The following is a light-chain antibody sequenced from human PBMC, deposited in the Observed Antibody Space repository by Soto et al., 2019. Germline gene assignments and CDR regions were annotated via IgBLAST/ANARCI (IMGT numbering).Light chain of an antibody. V-gene: IGKV3-20*01. Sequence: ETLMTQSPATLSVSPGERATLSCRASQSVSSIYLAWYQQKPGQAPRLLIYGASSRPTGIPDRFSGSGSGTDFTLTISRLEPEDFAVYYCQQYGSSALTFGGGTKVDIK. CDR3: QQYGSSALT. CDR2: GAS. CDR1: QSVSSIY. J-gene: IGKJ4*01.